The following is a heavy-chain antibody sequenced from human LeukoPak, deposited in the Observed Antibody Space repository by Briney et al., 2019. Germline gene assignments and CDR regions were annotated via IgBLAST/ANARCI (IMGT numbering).Heavy chain of an antibody. V-gene: IGHV4-59*08. J-gene: IGHJ4*02. Sequence: PSETLSLTCTVSGGSISGYFWSWIRQPPGKGLEWIGYIYYSGSTNYNPSLKSRVTISVDTSKNQFSLKLSSVTAADTAVYYCARHVRELLLDYWGQGTLVTVSS. CDR3: ARHVRELLLDY. CDR2: IYYSGST. D-gene: IGHD1-26*01. CDR1: GGSISGYF.